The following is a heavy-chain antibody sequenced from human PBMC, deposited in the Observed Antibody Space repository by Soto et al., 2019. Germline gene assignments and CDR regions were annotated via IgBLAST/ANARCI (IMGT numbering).Heavy chain of an antibody. V-gene: IGHV4-31*03. D-gene: IGHD3-3*01. CDR1: GGSISSGGYY. CDR3: ARGIYYDFWSGYPGYFDY. CDR2: IYYSGST. Sequence: QVQLQESGPGLVKPSQTLSLTCTVSGGSISSGGYYWSWIRQHPGKGLEWIGYIYYSGSTYYNPSLMSRVTISVDTSKNQFSLKLSSVTAADTAVYYCARGIYYDFWSGYPGYFDYWGQGTLVTVSS. J-gene: IGHJ4*02.